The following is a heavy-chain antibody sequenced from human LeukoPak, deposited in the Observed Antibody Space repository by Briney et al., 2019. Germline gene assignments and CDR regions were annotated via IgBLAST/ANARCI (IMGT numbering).Heavy chain of an antibody. CDR1: GGTFSSYA. CDR2: IIPIFGIA. Sequence: SVTASCKASGGTFSSYAISWVRQAPGQGLEWMGRIIPIFGIANYAQKFQGRVTITADKSTSTAYMELSSLRSEDTAVYYCARASGYCSSTSCHDAFDIWGQGTMVTVSS. J-gene: IGHJ3*02. V-gene: IGHV1-69*04. D-gene: IGHD2-2*03. CDR3: ARASGYCSSTSCHDAFDI.